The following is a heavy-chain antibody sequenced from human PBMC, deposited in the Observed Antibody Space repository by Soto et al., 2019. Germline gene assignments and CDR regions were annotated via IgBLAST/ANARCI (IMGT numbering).Heavy chain of an antibody. CDR1: GGTFSSYP. Sequence: QVQLVQSGAEVKKPGSSVKVSCKASGGTFSSYPITWVRQAPGQGLEWMGGTFPIFDRGNYAQKFQGRLTITTDKSTNTDYMELSSLRSEDTAVYYCARRNTSGYLRYFDSWGQGTLVTVSS. D-gene: IGHD3-22*01. J-gene: IGHJ4*02. CDR3: ARRNTSGYLRYFDS. CDR2: TFPIFDRG. V-gene: IGHV1-69*06.